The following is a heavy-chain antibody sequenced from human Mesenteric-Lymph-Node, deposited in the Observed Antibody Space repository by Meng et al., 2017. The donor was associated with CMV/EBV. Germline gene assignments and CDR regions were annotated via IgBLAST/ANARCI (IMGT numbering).Heavy chain of an antibody. CDR2: LNGAGGDK. J-gene: IGHJ4*02. CDR1: GFTFSYYW. Sequence: GESLKISCAASGFTFSYYWMNWVRLAPGKGLEWVAELNGAGGDKYYVDSVRGRFTISRDNAKKSLFLQMDSLRAEDSGIYYCARDPEFGALDYWGQGSLVTVSS. V-gene: IGHV3-7*03. D-gene: IGHD1-14*01. CDR3: ARDPEFGALDY.